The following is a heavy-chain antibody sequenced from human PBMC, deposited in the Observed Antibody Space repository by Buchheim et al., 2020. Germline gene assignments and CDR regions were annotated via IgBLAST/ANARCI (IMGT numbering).Heavy chain of an antibody. CDR3: AKDVFSKQWLELLLGY. J-gene: IGHJ4*02. CDR2: ISYDGSNK. D-gene: IGHD6-19*01. V-gene: IGHV3-30-3*01. CDR1: GFTFSSYA. Sequence: QVQLVESGGGVVQPGRSLRLSCAASGFTFSSYAMHWVRQAPGKGLEWVAVISYDGSNKYYADSVKGRFTISRDNSKNTLYLQMNSLRAEDTAVYYCAKDVFSKQWLELLLGYWGQGTL.